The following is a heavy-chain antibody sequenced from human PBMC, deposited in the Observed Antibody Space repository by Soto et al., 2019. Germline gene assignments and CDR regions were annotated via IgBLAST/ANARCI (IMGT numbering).Heavy chain of an antibody. Sequence: QVQLVQSGAEVKKPGSSVKVSCKASGGTFSSYAISWVRQAPGQGLEWMGGIIPIFGTANYAQKFQGRVTITADGSTSAAYMTMSSIRSDETAVYYCASVLKGYYDSSGYAFDIWGQGTMVTVSS. CDR2: IIPIFGTA. D-gene: IGHD3-22*01. V-gene: IGHV1-69*01. CDR3: ASVLKGYYDSSGYAFDI. J-gene: IGHJ3*02. CDR1: GGTFSSYA.